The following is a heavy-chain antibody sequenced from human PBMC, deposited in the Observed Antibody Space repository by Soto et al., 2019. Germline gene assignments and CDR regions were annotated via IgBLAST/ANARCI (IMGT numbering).Heavy chain of an antibody. J-gene: IGHJ6*03. Sequence: QVQLQQWGAGLLKPSETLSLTCAVNGGSLSGYQWTWIRQTPGKGLEWIGEINDSGNINYNPSLKSRVTIFLDTAKKQISLKLNSVTAADSAVYYCARGLILWFGELSRRGGYYYYMDVWAKGTTVTVSS. V-gene: IGHV4-34*01. CDR2: INDSGNI. CDR3: ARGLILWFGELSRRGGYYYYMDV. CDR1: GGSLSGYQ. D-gene: IGHD3-10*01.